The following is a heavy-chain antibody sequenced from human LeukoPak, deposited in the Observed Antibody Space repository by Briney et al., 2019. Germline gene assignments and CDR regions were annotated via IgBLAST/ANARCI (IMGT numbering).Heavy chain of an antibody. CDR3: ARSRTQNDVFDI. CDR2: IYHSGTT. J-gene: IGHJ3*02. V-gene: IGHV4-30-2*01. Sequence: PSQTLSLTCAVSGGSISSGDYSWSWIRQPPGKGLEWIGYIYHSGTTYYNPSLKSRVTISVDRSKNQFSLRLNSVTAADTAVYYCARSRTQNDVFDIWGQGTMVTVSS. CDR1: GGSISSGDYS.